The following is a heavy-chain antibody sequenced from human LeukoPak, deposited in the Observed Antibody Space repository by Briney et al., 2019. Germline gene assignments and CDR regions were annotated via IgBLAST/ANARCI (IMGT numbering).Heavy chain of an antibody. CDR3: AKGAIVVVPAAQGAFDI. Sequence: GGSLRLSCAASGFTFSSYAMSWVRQAPGKGLEWVSAISGSGGSTYYADSVKGRFTISRDNSKNTLYLQMNSLRAEDTAVYYCAKGAIVVVPAAQGAFDIWGQGTMVTVSS. CDR1: GFTFSSYA. CDR2: ISGSGGST. D-gene: IGHD2-2*01. V-gene: IGHV3-23*01. J-gene: IGHJ3*02.